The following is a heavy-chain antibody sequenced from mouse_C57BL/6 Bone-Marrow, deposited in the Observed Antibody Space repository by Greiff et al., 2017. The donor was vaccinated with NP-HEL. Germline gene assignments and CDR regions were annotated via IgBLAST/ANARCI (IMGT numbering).Heavy chain of an antibody. CDR1: GYTFTSYG. CDR2: IYPRSGNT. V-gene: IGHV1-81*01. J-gene: IGHJ4*01. Sequence: QVQLQQSGAELARPGASVKLSCKASGYTFTSYGISWVKQRTGQGLEWIGEIYPRSGNTYYNEKFKGKATLTADKSSSTAYMELRSLTSEDSAVYFCARDYSNSYYYAMDYWGQGTSVTVSS. D-gene: IGHD2-5*01. CDR3: ARDYSNSYYYAMDY.